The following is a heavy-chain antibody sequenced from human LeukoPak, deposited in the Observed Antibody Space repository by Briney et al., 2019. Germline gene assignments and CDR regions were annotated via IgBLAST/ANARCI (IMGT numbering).Heavy chain of an antibody. D-gene: IGHD3-3*01. CDR1: GFTFSSYG. CDR3: ARSYYDFWSGREPDY. V-gene: IGHV3-33*08. CDR2: IWYDGSNK. Sequence: PGGSLRLSCAASGFTFSSYGMHWVRQAPGKGLEWVAVIWYDGSNKYYADSVKGRFTISRDNSKNTLYLQMNSLRAEDTAVYYCARSYYDFWSGREPDYWGQGTLVTVSS. J-gene: IGHJ4*02.